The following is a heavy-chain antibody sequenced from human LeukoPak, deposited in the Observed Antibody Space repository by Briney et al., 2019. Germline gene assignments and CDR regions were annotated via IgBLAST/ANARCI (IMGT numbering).Heavy chain of an antibody. Sequence: PGGSLRLSCAASGFTFSSYWMSWVRQAPGTGLEWVANIKQDGSEKYYVDSVKGRFTISRDNAKNSLYLQMNSLRAEDTAVYYCARDPNYYDSSGYYFDYWGQGTLVTVSS. J-gene: IGHJ4*02. D-gene: IGHD3-22*01. CDR2: IKQDGSEK. V-gene: IGHV3-7*01. CDR1: GFTFSSYW. CDR3: ARDPNYYDSSGYYFDY.